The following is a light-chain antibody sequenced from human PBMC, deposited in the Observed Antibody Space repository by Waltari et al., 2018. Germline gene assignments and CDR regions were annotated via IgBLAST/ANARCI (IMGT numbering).Light chain of an antibody. CDR1: QAISSW. V-gene: IGKV1-12*01. J-gene: IGKJ5*01. CDR2: AAS. Sequence: DIQMPQSPSSVSASVGDRVTITCRASQAISSWLAWYQQKPGKAPKPLIYAASSLQSGVPSRFSGSGFGTDFTLTISSLQPEDFATYFCQQFDTFPLTFGQGTRLEIK. CDR3: QQFDTFPLT.